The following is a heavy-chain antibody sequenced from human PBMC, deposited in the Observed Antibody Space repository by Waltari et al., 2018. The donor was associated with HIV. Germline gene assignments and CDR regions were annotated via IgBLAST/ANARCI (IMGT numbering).Heavy chain of an antibody. CDR2: MNPNSGNT. Sequence: QVQLVQSGAEVKKPGASVKVSCKASGYTFTSYDINWVRQATGQGLEWMGWMNPNSGNTGYAQKFQGRVTMTRNTSISTAYMELSSLRSEDTAVYYCARHYYGSGSSFYAFDIWGQGTMVTVSS. V-gene: IGHV1-8*01. CDR1: GYTFTSYD. CDR3: ARHYYGSGSSFYAFDI. D-gene: IGHD3-10*01. J-gene: IGHJ3*02.